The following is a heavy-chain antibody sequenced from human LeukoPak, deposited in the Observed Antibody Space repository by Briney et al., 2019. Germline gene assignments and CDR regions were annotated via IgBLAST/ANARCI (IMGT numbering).Heavy chain of an antibody. CDR1: GGSISSYY. V-gene: IGHV4-4*07. J-gene: IGHJ6*03. CDR2: IYTSGST. CDR3: ASSSSWSPGGYYYYYMDV. D-gene: IGHD6-13*01. Sequence: SETLSLTCTVSGGSISSYYWSWIRQPAGKGLEWIGRIYTSGSTNYNPSLKSRVTMSVDTSKNQFSLKLSSVTAADTAVYYCASSSSWSPGGYYYYYMDVWGKGTTVTVSS.